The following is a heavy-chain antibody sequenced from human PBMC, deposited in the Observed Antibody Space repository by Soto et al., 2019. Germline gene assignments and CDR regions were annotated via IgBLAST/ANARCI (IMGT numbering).Heavy chain of an antibody. D-gene: IGHD3-9*01. CDR3: ARDVTDYVLDV. CDR1: GFIFSNYA. J-gene: IGHJ6*02. V-gene: IGHV3-30*03. Sequence: QMQLVESGGGVVQPGNSLRLSCAASGFIFSNYAMHWVRQAPGKGLEWVALISYDGRYIYYADSVKGRFAISRDNSKKTVELLMNSLRREDTAVYYCARDVTDYVLDVWGQGTTVNVPS. CDR2: ISYDGRYI.